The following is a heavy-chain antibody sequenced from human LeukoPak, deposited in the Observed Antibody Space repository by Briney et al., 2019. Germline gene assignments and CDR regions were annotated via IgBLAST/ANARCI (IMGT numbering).Heavy chain of an antibody. D-gene: IGHD2-2*01. CDR1: GGSISSSSYY. CDR3: ARHVREYQLPLDY. CDR2: IYYSGST. V-gene: IGHV4-39*01. Sequence: SETLSLTCTVSGGSISSSSYYWGWIRQPPGKGLEWIGSIYYSGSTYYNPSLKSRVTISVDTSKNQFSLKLSSVTAADTAVYYCARHVREYQLPLDYWGQGTLVTVSS. J-gene: IGHJ4*02.